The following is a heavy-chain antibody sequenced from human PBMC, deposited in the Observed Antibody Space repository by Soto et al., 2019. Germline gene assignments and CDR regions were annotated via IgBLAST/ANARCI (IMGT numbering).Heavy chain of an antibody. CDR2: IKQDGSEK. D-gene: IGHD6-13*01. V-gene: IGHV3-7*03. CDR1: GFTFSNYW. J-gene: IGHJ4*02. Sequence: PGGSLRLSCAASGFTFSNYWMTWVRQAPGKGLEWLANIKQDGSEKYYVDSVKGGFTISRDNARNSMYLQMNSLRAEDTAVYYSGRDLSSRWYGYWGQGILVPV. CDR3: GRDLSSRWYGY.